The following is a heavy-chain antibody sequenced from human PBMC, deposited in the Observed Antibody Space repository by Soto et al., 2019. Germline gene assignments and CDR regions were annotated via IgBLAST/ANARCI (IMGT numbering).Heavy chain of an antibody. V-gene: IGHV3-30*18. J-gene: IGHJ6*02. CDR3: AKNRLANSPYYYYYYGMDV. D-gene: IGHD6-25*01. Sequence: QVHLVESGGGVVQPGRSLRLSCAASGITFRSYGMHWVRQAPGKGLEWVAVISYDGSNKYYGESVKGRFTISRDNSKNTLYLQMNSLRAEDTAVYYCAKNRLANSPYYYYYYGMDVWGQGTTVTVSS. CDR2: ISYDGSNK. CDR1: GITFRSYG.